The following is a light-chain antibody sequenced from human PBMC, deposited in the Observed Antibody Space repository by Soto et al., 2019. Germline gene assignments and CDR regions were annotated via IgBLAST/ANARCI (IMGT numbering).Light chain of an antibody. V-gene: IGLV1-44*01. CDR3: AAWDDSLNGQV. CDR2: SNN. J-gene: IGLJ1*01. CDR1: SSNIGSNT. Sequence: QSVLTQPPSASGTPGQRVTISCSGSSSNIGSNTVNWYQQLPGTAPKLLIYSNNQRPSGVPDRFSGSKCGTSASLAISGLQSEDEADYYCAAWDDSLNGQVFGTGTKVTVL.